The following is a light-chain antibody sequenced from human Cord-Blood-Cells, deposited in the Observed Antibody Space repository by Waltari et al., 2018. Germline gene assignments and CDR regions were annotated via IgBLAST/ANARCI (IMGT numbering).Light chain of an antibody. CDR3: QQDDNLPRT. CDR2: DAS. J-gene: IGKJ3*01. Sequence: DIQMTQSPSSLSASVGDRVTITCQASQDISNYLNWYQQKPGKAPKLLIYDASNLETGVPSRFSGSGSVTDFTFTISSLQPEDSATYYCQQDDNLPRTFGPGTKVDIK. V-gene: IGKV1-33*01. CDR1: QDISNY.